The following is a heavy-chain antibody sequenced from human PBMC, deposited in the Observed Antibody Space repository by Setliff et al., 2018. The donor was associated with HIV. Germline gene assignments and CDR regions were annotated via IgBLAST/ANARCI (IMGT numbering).Heavy chain of an antibody. Sequence: SETLSLTCGVSGFYISRGYYWGWIRQPPGKGLEWIGSMHNSGSTYYNPSVKSRVTISVDTSKNQFSLKLSSVTAADTAVYYCATYSSSWPDYWGQGTLVTVSS. CDR2: MHNSGST. CDR3: ATYSSSWPDY. CDR1: GFYISRGYY. V-gene: IGHV4-38-2*01. D-gene: IGHD6-13*01. J-gene: IGHJ4*02.